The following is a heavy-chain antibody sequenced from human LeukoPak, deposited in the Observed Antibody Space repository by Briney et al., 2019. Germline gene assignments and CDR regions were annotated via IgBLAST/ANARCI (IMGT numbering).Heavy chain of an antibody. J-gene: IGHJ4*02. CDR3: AKGQGSGYYYLFDH. V-gene: IGHV3-9*01. Sequence: PGGSLRLSCAASGFTFDDYAMHWVRQAPGQGLEWVSGISWNSGNIGYADSVKGRFTISRGNAKNSLYLQMNTLRAEDTALYYCAKGQGSGYYYLFDHWGQGTLVLVSS. D-gene: IGHD3-22*01. CDR2: ISWNSGNI. CDR1: GFTFDDYA.